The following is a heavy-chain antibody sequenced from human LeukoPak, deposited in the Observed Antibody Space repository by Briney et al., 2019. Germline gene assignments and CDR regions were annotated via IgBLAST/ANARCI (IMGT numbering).Heavy chain of an antibody. Sequence: SVKVSCKAFGGTFSSYAISWVRQAPGQGLEWMGGIIPIFGTANYAQKFQGRVTITTDESTSTAYMELSSLRSEDTAVYYCATAWRLGYCSGGSCYLGRNWGQGTLVTVSS. CDR1: GGTFSSYA. J-gene: IGHJ4*02. CDR3: ATAWRLGYCSGGSCYLGRN. CDR2: IIPIFGTA. D-gene: IGHD2-15*01. V-gene: IGHV1-69*05.